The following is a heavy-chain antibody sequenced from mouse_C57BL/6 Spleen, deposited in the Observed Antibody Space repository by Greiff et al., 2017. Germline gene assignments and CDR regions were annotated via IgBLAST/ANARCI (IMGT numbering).Heavy chain of an antibody. CDR2: IHPNSGST. D-gene: IGHD3-2*02. Sequence: QVQLQQPGAELVKPGASVKLSCKASGYTFTSYWMHWVKQRPGQGLEWIGMIHPNSGSTNYNEKFKSTATLTVDKSSSPAYMQLSSLTSEDSAVYYCAHDSSGYELDYWGQGTTLTVSS. CDR3: AHDSSGYELDY. V-gene: IGHV1-64*01. CDR1: GYTFTSYW. J-gene: IGHJ2*01.